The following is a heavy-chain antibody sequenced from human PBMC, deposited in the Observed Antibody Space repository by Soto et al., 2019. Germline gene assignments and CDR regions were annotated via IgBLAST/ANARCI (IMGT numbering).Heavy chain of an antibody. CDR3: ARVPPDRYSSGRLDY. CDR1: RSSISSGGYY. J-gene: IGHJ4*02. D-gene: IGHD6-19*01. V-gene: IGHV4-31*03. Sequence: QVQLQESGPGLVKPSQTLSLTCTVSRSSISSGGYYWSWIRQHPGKGLEWIGYIYYSGATYYNPSLESRVTISVDMSKNQFSLKLSSVTAADTAVYYCARVPPDRYSSGRLDYWGQGTLVTVSS. CDR2: IYYSGAT.